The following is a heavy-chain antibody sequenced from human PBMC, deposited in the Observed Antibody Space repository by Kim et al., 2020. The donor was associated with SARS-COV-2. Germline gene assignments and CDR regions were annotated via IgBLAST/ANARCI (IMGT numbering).Heavy chain of an antibody. CDR3: ARGDDRPDV. J-gene: IGHJ6*02. V-gene: IGHV3-23*01. CDR2: INGAGGSI. CDR1: GFRFRGSA. D-gene: IGHD2-21*01. Sequence: GGSLRLSCAASGFRFRGSAMTWVRQAPGRGLEWVSAINGAGGSISYANSVKGRFTISRDNSNGTLYLLMNSLRVDDTAVYYCARGDDRPDVWCQGTTVTVSS.